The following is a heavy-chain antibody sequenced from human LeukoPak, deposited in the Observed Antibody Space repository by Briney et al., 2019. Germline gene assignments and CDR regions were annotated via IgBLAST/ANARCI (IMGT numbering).Heavy chain of an antibody. V-gene: IGHV3-7*01. J-gene: IGHJ4*02. Sequence: PGGSLRLSCAASGFSFTTYWMSWVRQAQGKGLEWVANINQDGTEKYYVDSVKGRFTISRDNAKNSLYLQMNSLRAEDTAVYYCARDRRGWGFGRDYWGQGTLVTVSS. CDR2: INQDGTEK. CDR3: ARDRRGWGFGRDY. CDR1: GFSFTTYW. D-gene: IGHD7-27*01.